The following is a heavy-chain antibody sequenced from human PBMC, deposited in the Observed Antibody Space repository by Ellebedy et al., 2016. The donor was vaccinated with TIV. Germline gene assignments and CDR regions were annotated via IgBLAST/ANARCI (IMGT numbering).Heavy chain of an antibody. CDR1: GGSISSGGYY. CDR2: IYYSGST. J-gene: IGHJ4*02. V-gene: IGHV4-31*03. Sequence: SETLSLTXTVSGGSISSGGYYWSWIRQHPGKGLEWIGYIYYSGSTYYNPSLKSRVTISVDTSKNQFSLKLSSVTAADTAVYYCASQPIVGATTLPIYWGQGTLVTVSS. D-gene: IGHD1-26*01. CDR3: ASQPIVGATTLPIY.